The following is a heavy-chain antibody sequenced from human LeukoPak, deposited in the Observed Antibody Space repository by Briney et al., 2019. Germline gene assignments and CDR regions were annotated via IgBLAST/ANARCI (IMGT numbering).Heavy chain of an antibody. J-gene: IGHJ4*02. Sequence: ASVKVSCKPSGYTFTSYGISWVRHAPGQGLECMGWISAYNGNTNYAQKLQGRVTMTTDTSTSTAYMELRSLRSDDTAVYYCARAATVTTKFDYWGQGTLVTVSS. CDR3: ARAATVTTKFDY. V-gene: IGHV1-18*01. CDR2: ISAYNGNT. CDR1: GYTFTSYG. D-gene: IGHD4-17*01.